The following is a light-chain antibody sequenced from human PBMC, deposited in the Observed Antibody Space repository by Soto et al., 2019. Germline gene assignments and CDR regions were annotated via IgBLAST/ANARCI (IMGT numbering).Light chain of an antibody. V-gene: IGKV2D-29*01. Sequence: DIVLTQTPLSLSVTPGQPASMSCKSSQSLRQSNGKTFLYWYLQRPGQPPQLLLWEVSNRMSGVPDRFSGSGSGTDFTLQISRVEAEDVGVYYCMQSVEPSFGGGTKVEFK. CDR1: QSLRQSNGKTF. CDR2: EVS. J-gene: IGKJ4*01. CDR3: MQSVEPS.